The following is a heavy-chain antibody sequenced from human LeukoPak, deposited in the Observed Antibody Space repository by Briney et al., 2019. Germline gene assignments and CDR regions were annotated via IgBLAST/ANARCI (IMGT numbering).Heavy chain of an antibody. CDR2: ISYDGSNK. Sequence: GGSLRLSCAASGFTFSSYGMHWVRQAPGKGLEWVAVISYDGSNKYYADSVKGRFTISRDNSKNTLYLQMNSLRAEDTAVYYCARGFYSSLNWFDPWGQGTLVTVSS. D-gene: IGHD2-21*01. V-gene: IGHV3-30*03. CDR1: GFTFSSYG. J-gene: IGHJ5*02. CDR3: ARGFYSSLNWFDP.